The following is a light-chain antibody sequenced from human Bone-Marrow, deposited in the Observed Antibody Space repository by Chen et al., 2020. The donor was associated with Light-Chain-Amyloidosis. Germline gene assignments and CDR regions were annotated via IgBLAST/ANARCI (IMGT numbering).Light chain of an antibody. CDR2: DAS. CDR3: QQRSNWPPIT. V-gene: IGKV3-11*01. J-gene: IGKJ5*01. Sequence: EIVLTQSPATLSLSPGESATLSCRASQSVSSYLAWYQQKPGQAPRLLIYDASNRATGIPARFSGSGSGTDFTLTIISLEPEDFAVYYCQQRSNWPPITFGQGTRLEIK. CDR1: QSVSSY.